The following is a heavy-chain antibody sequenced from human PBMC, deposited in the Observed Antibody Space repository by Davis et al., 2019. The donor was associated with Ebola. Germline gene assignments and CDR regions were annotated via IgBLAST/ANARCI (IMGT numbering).Heavy chain of an antibody. D-gene: IGHD3-22*01. CDR3: ARGGYYDSSGYSHAAFDI. CDR1: GFTFSSYW. V-gene: IGHV3-74*01. Sequence: HTGGSLRLSCAASGFTFSSYWMHWVRQAPGKGLVWVSRINSDGGSTGYADPVKGRFTISRDNAKNTLYLQMNGLRAEDTAVYHCARGGYYDSSGYSHAAFDIWGQGTMVTVSS. J-gene: IGHJ3*02. CDR2: INSDGGST.